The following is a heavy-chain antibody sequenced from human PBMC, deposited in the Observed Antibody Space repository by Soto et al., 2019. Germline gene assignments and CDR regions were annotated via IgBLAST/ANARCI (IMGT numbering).Heavy chain of an antibody. J-gene: IGHJ6*02. CDR3: AKGRSPLDV. Sequence: GGALRLSCAASGFTVSNVWMHWVRQAPGKGLEWVSGISSDGGSTYYADSVKGRFTISRDNSKNTLYLQMNSLRAEDTAVYFCAKGRSPLDVWGQGSTVTVS. CDR2: ISSDGGST. D-gene: IGHD3-16*01. CDR1: GFTVSNVW. V-gene: IGHV3-23*01.